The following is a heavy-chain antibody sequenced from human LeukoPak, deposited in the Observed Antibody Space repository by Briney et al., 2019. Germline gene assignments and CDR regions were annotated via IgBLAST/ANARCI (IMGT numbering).Heavy chain of an antibody. V-gene: IGHV3-48*02. CDR1: GFIFTDYP. J-gene: IGHJ4*02. CDR3: ASDQRYAFDY. Sequence: GGSLRLSCATSGFIFTDYPMNWVRQAPGKGREWVSNIRTSAEGANYAYYADSVKGRVTISREDAKNTLYLHMNSLRDDDTAVYYCASDQRYAFDYWGQGILVTVSS. CDR2: IRTSAEGANYA. D-gene: IGHD3-9*01.